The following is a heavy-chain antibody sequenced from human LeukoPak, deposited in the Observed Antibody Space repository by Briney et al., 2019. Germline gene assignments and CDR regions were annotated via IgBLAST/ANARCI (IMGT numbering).Heavy chain of an antibody. CDR1: GYTFTNYA. Sequence: ASVKVSCKASGYTFTNYAIHWVRQAPGQRLEWMGWINTGNGNTQYSQRFQGRVTITMDTSASTAYMELSTLRSEDTAVYYCARDSGSGFYEMTYGGQGTQVIVSS. CDR3: ARDSGSGFYEMTY. D-gene: IGHD3-22*01. CDR2: INTGNGNT. V-gene: IGHV1-3*04. J-gene: IGHJ4*02.